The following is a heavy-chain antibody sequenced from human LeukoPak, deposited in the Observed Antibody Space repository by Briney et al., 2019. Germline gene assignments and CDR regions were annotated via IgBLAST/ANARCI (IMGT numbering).Heavy chain of an antibody. CDR1: GFIFSNYS. J-gene: IGHJ4*02. V-gene: IGHV3-48*02. CDR2: ISSTSNTI. D-gene: IGHD2-2*01. CDR3: ARPSRSTGPAY. Sequence: GGSLRLSCAASGFIFSNYSMNWVRQAPGKGLEWVSWISSTSNTIYYAGSVKGRFTISRDKAKNSLDLQMNSLRDEDTAVYYCARPSRSTGPAYWGQGTLVTVSS.